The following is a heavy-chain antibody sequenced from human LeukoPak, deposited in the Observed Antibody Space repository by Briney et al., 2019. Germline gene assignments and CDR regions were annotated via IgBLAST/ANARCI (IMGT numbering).Heavy chain of an antibody. CDR1: GGSISSGGYS. CDR2: IYTSGST. V-gene: IGHV4-61*02. Sequence: PSETPSLTCTVSGGSISSGGYSWSWIRQPAGKGLEWIGRIYTSGSTNYNPSLKSRVTMSVDTSKNQFSLKLSSVTAADTAVYYCARDSSDSSGYYYGSDYFDYWGQGTLVTVSS. CDR3: ARDSSDSSGYYYGSDYFDY. J-gene: IGHJ4*02. D-gene: IGHD3-22*01.